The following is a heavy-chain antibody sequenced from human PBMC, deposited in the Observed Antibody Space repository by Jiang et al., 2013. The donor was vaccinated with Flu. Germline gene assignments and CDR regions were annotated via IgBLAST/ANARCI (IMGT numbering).Heavy chain of an antibody. J-gene: IGHJ5*02. D-gene: IGHD3-10*01. CDR1: GGSISSGGYY. V-gene: IGHV4-31*01. CDR2: IYYSGST. Sequence: YGSGLVKPSQTLSLTCTVSGGSISSGGYYWSWIRQHPGKGLEWIGYIYYSGSTYYNPSLKSLVTISVDTSKNQFSLKLSSVTAADTAVYYCARTSITMVRGSPSWFDPWAREPWSPSPQ. CDR3: ARTSITMVRGSPSWFDP.